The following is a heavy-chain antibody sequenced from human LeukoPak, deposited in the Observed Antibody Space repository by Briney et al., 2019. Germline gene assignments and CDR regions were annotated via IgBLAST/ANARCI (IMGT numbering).Heavy chain of an antibody. D-gene: IGHD3-16*01. J-gene: IGHJ4*02. CDR2: INSDSSLM. V-gene: IGHV3-21*01. CDR3: IRDLFDDYSLDY. CDR1: GFTFSSYS. Sequence: GGSLRLSCAASGFTFSSYSMNWVRQAPGRGLEWVSSINSDSSLMFYAESVKGRFTISRDNARSSLYLQMNSLRAEDTAVYYCIRDLFDDYSLDYWGQGALVTVSS.